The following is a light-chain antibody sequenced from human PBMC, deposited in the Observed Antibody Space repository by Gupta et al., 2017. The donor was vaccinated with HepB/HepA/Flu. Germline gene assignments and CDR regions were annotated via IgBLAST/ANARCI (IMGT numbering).Light chain of an antibody. Sequence: DIVMTQSPATLSVSPGERATLSCRASQSVSSNLAWYQQKPGPAPRLLIYGASTRATGIPARFSGSGSGTEFTLTISSLQSEDFAVYYCQQYNNWPSWTFGQGTKVEIK. CDR1: QSVSSN. J-gene: IGKJ1*01. CDR3: QQYNNWPSWT. V-gene: IGKV3-15*01. CDR2: GAS.